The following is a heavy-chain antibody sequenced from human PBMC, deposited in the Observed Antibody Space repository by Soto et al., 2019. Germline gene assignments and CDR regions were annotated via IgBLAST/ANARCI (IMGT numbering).Heavy chain of an antibody. CDR3: ATAGGAAADFDY. CDR2: ISYDGSNK. CDR1: GFTFSSYG. Sequence: QVQLVESGGGVVQPGRSLRLSCAASGFTFSSYGMHWVRQAPGKGLEWVAVISYDGSNKYYADSVKGRFTISRDNSKNTLYLQMNSLRAEDTAVYYCATAGGAAADFDYWGQGTLVTVSS. D-gene: IGHD6-13*01. V-gene: IGHV3-30*03. J-gene: IGHJ4*02.